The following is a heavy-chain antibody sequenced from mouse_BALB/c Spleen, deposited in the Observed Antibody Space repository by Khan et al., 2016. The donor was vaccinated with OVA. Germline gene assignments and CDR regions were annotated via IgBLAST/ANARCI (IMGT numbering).Heavy chain of an antibody. V-gene: IGHV2-6-5*01. Sequence: QVQLNESGPGLVAPSQSLSITCTVSGFSLTDYAVSWIRQPPGKGLEWLGVIWAGGNKYYNSALKSRLSISKDNSRSQVFLNMNSLQTDDTAMYYCAKDPPYYAMDYWGQGTSVTVSS. CDR1: GFSLTDYA. CDR3: AKDPPYYAMDY. J-gene: IGHJ4*01. CDR2: IWAGGNK.